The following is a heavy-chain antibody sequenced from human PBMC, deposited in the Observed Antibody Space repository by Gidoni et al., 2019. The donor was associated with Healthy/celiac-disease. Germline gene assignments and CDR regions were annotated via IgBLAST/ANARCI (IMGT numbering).Heavy chain of an antibody. CDR2: ISSSSSYI. Sequence: EVQLVESGGGLVNPGGSLRLSCAASGFPFRSYRMNWVRQAPGKGLEWVSSISSSSSYIYYADSVKGRFTISRDNAKNSLYLQMNSLRAEDTAVYYCARDALVVPAGYYYYGMDVWGQGTTVTVSS. CDR1: GFPFRSYR. J-gene: IGHJ6*02. D-gene: IGHD2-2*01. V-gene: IGHV3-21*01. CDR3: ARDALVVPAGYYYYGMDV.